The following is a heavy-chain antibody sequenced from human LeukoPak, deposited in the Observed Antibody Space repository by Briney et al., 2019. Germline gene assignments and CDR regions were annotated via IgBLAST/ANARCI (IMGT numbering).Heavy chain of an antibody. CDR2: IYSGGST. Sequence: GRSLRLSCAASGFTVSSSYMSWVRQAPGKGLEWVSVIYSGGSTYYADSVKGRFTISRDNSKNTLYLQMNSLRAEDTAVYYCARDRVGDTDYWGQGTLVTVSS. CDR3: ARDRVGDTDY. CDR1: GFTVSSSY. J-gene: IGHJ4*02. D-gene: IGHD1-26*01. V-gene: IGHV3-53*01.